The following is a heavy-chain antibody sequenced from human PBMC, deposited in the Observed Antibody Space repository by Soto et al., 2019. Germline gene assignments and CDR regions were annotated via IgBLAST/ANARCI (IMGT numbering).Heavy chain of an antibody. J-gene: IGHJ5*02. CDR2: IIPIIGII. CDR3: AGDPDSHYNDSHASSYP. Sequence: QVQLVQSGAGVKKPGSSVKVSCKASGGTFSTYTITWVRQALGQGLEWMGRIIPIIGIINYAQKFQGRVTISADKFTGTAYMELTGLRSDDTAVYYCAGDPDSHYNDSHASSYPWGQGTLVTVSS. V-gene: IGHV1-69*02. CDR1: GGTFSTYT. D-gene: IGHD4-4*01.